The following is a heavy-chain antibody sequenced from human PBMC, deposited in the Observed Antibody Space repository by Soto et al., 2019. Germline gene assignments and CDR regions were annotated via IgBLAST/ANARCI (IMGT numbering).Heavy chain of an antibody. D-gene: IGHD6-19*01. CDR3: AKDSSIGGKLAGPTH. J-gene: IGHJ4*02. Sequence: EVQLLESGGGLVQPGGSLRLSCAASGFTFSNYGTNWVRQAPGKGLEWVSVISGSGGSTYYPDSVKGRTTIARDNPKNTLFLQMNGLRAEDTAIYYCAKDSSIGGKLAGPTHWGRGTLVTVSS. CDR1: GFTFSNYG. V-gene: IGHV3-23*01. CDR2: ISGSGGST.